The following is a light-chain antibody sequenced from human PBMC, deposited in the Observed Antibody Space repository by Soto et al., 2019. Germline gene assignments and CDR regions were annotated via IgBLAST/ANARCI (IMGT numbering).Light chain of an antibody. Sequence: QSALTQPRSVSGSPGQSVTISCTGTGSDVGGYNYVSWYQQHPGRAPKLMIYDVTKRPSGVPDRLSGSKSGSTASLTISGLQAEDEADYYCCSYAGSYSWVFGGGTKLTVL. CDR2: DVT. J-gene: IGLJ3*02. CDR1: GSDVGGYNY. CDR3: CSYAGSYSWV. V-gene: IGLV2-11*01.